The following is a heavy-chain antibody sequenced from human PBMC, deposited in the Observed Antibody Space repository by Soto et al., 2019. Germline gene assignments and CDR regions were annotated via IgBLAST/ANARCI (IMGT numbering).Heavy chain of an antibody. CDR2: IGAADDP. CDR3: ANLRLDYDYYYGVDV. V-gene: IGHV3-13*05. CDR1: GFSFSDYD. D-gene: IGHD3-9*01. J-gene: IGHJ6*02. Sequence: GGSLRLSCAASGFSFSDYDFHWVRQVPGKGLEWVSAIGAADDPYYLGSVKGRFSVSRDNARKSLYLQMNNLRVGDTAVYYCANLRLDYDYYYGVDVWGQGTTVTVSS.